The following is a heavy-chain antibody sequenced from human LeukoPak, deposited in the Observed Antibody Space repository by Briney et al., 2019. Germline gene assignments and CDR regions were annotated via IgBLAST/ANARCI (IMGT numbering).Heavy chain of an antibody. D-gene: IGHD2-2*01. Sequence: PGGSLRLSCAASGFTFSSYSMNWVRQAPGKGLEWVSSISSSSSYIYYADSVKGRFTISRDNAKNSLYLQMNSLRAEDTAVYYCAREVSSSNAFDIWGQGTMVTVSS. V-gene: IGHV3-21*01. J-gene: IGHJ3*02. CDR2: ISSSSSYI. CDR3: AREVSSSNAFDI. CDR1: GFTFSSYS.